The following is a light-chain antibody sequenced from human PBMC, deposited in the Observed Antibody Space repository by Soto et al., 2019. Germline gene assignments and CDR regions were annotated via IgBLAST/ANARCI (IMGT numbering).Light chain of an antibody. V-gene: IGKV1-5*01. CDR3: QQYTNTNNPWM. CDR2: DAS. J-gene: IGKJ1*01. Sequence: DIRVTQSPPTLSASVGDIVTITCRASQTITTWMAWYQQKPGKAPKLLLYDASTLQSGVATRFSGSGSGTEFTRIISGLQPEDSATYYCQQYTNTNNPWMFGQGTKVDI. CDR1: QTITTW.